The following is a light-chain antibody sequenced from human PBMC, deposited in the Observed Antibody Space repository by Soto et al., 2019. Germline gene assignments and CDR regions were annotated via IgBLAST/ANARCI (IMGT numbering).Light chain of an antibody. CDR2: GAS. V-gene: IGKV3-15*01. J-gene: IGKJ3*01. CDR3: QQYNNWPRT. CDR1: QAVSIN. Sequence: DILMTQSPVTLSVSPGERATLSCRASQAVSINLAWYQQKPGQAPRLLIYGASTRAAGIPARFSGSGSGTEFPLTISSLQSEDFAVYYCQQYNNWPRTFGPGTKVDFK.